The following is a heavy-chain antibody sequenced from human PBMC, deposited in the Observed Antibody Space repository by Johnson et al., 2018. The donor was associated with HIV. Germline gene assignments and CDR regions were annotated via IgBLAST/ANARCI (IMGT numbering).Heavy chain of an antibody. CDR1: GFTFSSYG. Sequence: VQLVDSGGGLVKPGGSLRLSCAASGFTFSSYGMHWVRQAPGKGLEWVAFIRYDGSNKYYADSVKGRFTISRDNSKNTLYLQRNSLRAEDTAVYYCAPGVYSGYDGVDAFDIWGQGTMVTVSS. CDR2: IRYDGSNK. V-gene: IGHV3-30*02. CDR3: APGVYSGYDGVDAFDI. D-gene: IGHD5-12*01. J-gene: IGHJ3*02.